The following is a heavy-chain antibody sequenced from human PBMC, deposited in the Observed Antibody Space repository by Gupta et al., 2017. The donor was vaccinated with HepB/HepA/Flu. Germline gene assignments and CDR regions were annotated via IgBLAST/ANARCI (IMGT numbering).Heavy chain of an antibody. Sequence: GPRLVKPSETLSLTCTLSDGSLSTTRHYWAWIRQTPGNNLEWIGSVFYSGSTSYNPSLKSRVNISVDTSRSQFYLKVNSVTAADTAIYYCARNITTVGLHKYGSFDPWGQGMLVTISS. V-gene: IGHV4-39*01. J-gene: IGHJ5*02. CDR2: VFYSGST. CDR3: ARNITTVGLHKYGSFDP. CDR1: DGSLSTTRHY. D-gene: IGHD2/OR15-2a*01.